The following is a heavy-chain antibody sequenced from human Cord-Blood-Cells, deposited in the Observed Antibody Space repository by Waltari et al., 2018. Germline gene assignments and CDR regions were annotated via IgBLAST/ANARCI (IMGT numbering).Heavy chain of an antibody. CDR2: VNPNSGGT. CDR1: GYTFTGYY. V-gene: IGHV1-2*04. J-gene: IGHJ3*02. Sequence: QVQLVQSGAEVKKPGASVKVSCKASGYTFTGYYMHWVRQAPGQGLEWMGWVNPNSGGTNYAQKFQGWVTMTSDTSISTAYMELSRLRSDDTAVYYCARASLTGDDAFDIWGQGTMVTVSS. CDR3: ARASLTGDDAFDI. D-gene: IGHD7-27*01.